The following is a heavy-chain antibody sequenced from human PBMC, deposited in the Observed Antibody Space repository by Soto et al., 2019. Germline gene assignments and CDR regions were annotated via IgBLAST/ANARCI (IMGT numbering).Heavy chain of an antibody. Sequence: GQLLESGGGVVQPGGSLRLSCAASGFTFSNHGMSWARQAPGKGLEWVSSISRSDDETFYADSVKGRFTISRDNSKSTLFLQMNTLRVEDTAVYYCVKIGVLGRWYFDLWGRGTLVTVSA. CDR1: GFTFSNHG. V-gene: IGHV3-23*01. CDR3: VKIGVLGRWYFDL. D-gene: IGHD3-22*01. CDR2: ISRSDDET. J-gene: IGHJ2*01.